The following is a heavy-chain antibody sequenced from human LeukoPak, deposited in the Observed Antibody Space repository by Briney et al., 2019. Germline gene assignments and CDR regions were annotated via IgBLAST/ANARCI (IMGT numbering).Heavy chain of an antibody. CDR3: ARGDPYYYYYMDV. Sequence: SQTLSLTCTVSGGSISSGSYYWSWIRQPAGKGLEWIGRIYTSGSTNYNPSLKSRVTISVDTSKNQFSLKLSSVTAADTAVYYCARGDPYYYYYMDVWGKGTTVTVSS. CDR1: GGSISSGSYY. V-gene: IGHV4-61*02. CDR2: IYTSGST. J-gene: IGHJ6*03. D-gene: IGHD2-21*02.